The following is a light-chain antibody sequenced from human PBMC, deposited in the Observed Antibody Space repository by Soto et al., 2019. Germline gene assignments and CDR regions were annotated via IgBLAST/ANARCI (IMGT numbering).Light chain of an antibody. CDR1: SSDIGGYNY. CDR3: SSFTTTTARVL. Sequence: QSALTQPASVSGYPGQSITISCTGSSSDIGGYNYVSWYQQHPGKAPQLMIFDVTNRPSGVSSRFSASKSGNTASLTISGLQPEDEAHYYCSSFTTTTARVLFGGGTKVTVL. V-gene: IGLV2-14*03. J-gene: IGLJ2*01. CDR2: DVT.